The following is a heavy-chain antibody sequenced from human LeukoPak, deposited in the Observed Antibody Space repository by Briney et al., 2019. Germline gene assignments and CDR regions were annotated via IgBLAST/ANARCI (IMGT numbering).Heavy chain of an antibody. V-gene: IGHV4-59*01. CDR3: ARISSSNWYNERGAFDV. Sequence: SETLSLTCTVSGGSISSYYWSWIRQAPGKGLEWIGYIYYSGSTTYNPSLKSRVTISVDTSKNQFSLNLSSVTAADTAVYYCARISSSNWYNERGAFDVWGQGTMVTVSS. D-gene: IGHD6-13*01. CDR1: GGSISSYY. CDR2: IYYSGST. J-gene: IGHJ3*01.